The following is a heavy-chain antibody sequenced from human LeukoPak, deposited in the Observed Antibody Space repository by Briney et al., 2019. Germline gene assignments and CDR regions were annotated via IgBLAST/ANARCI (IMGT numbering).Heavy chain of an antibody. CDR1: GGSFSGYY. CDR2: INHSGST. J-gene: IGHJ3*02. CDR3: ARGRAISIFGVVTIDAFDI. V-gene: IGHV4-34*01. Sequence: PSETLSLTCAVYGGSFSGYYWSWIRQLPGKGLEWIGEINHSGSTNYNPSLKSRVTISVDTSKNQFSLKLSSVTAADTAVYYCARGRAISIFGVVTIDAFDIWGQGTMVTVSS. D-gene: IGHD3-3*01.